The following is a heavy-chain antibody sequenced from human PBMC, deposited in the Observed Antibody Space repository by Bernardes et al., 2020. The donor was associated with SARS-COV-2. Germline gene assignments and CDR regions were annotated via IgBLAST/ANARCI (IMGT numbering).Heavy chain of an antibody. Sequence: SETLSLTCSVSRFSVSFCSNYWTCIRQRPGKGREWIVYIYYPGSINYNPSLKSRVTISVDTSKNQFSLKLTSVTAADTAVYYCVRGTGFCSGGSCGWIDPWGQGTLVSVSS. CDR2: IYYPGSI. CDR3: VRGTGFCSGGSCGWIDP. D-gene: IGHD2-15*01. CDR1: RFSVSFCSNY. J-gene: IGHJ5*02. V-gene: IGHV4-61*01.